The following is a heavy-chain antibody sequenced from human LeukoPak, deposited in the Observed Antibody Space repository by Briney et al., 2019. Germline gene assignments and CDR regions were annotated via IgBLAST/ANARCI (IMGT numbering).Heavy chain of an antibody. J-gene: IGHJ6*03. CDR2: INPNTAGT. CDR3: ATSAGDYRAGHYYYMGV. CDR1: GYTFTGYY. D-gene: IGHD4-11*01. Sequence: ASVKVSSKASGYTFTGYYFHWVPQAPGQGLEWMGWINPNTAGTNYALKFLGGVTLTWDTSISTAYMELNRLTSDDTAVYYCATSAGDYRAGHYYYMGVWGKGTSVTVSS. V-gene: IGHV1-2*02.